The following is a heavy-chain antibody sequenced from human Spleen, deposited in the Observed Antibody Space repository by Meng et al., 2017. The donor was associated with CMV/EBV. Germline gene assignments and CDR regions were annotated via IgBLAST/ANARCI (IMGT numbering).Heavy chain of an antibody. CDR2: LSSDGSNK. CDR3: AKGMTYYDGSGEIDY. V-gene: IGHV3-30*18. J-gene: IGHJ4*02. CDR1: GFTFSTFG. D-gene: IGHD3-22*01. Sequence: SGFTFSTFGMHWVRQAPGKGLEWVAFLSSDGSNKYYADSVKGRFTISRDNSKNTLYLQVNSLRAEDTAVYYCAKGMTYYDGSGEIDYWGQGTLVTVSS.